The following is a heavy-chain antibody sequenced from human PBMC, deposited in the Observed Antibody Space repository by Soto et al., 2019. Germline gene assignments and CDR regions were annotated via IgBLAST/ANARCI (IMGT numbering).Heavy chain of an antibody. V-gene: IGHV3-23*01. J-gene: IGHJ4*02. D-gene: IGHD1-26*01. CDR2: ISGSGGST. CDR1: GFTFSSYA. CDR3: AKDQEWEPTGYFDY. Sequence: HPGGSLRLSCAASGFTFSSYAMSWVRQAPGKGLEWVSAISGSGGSTYYADSVKGRFTISRDNSKNTLYLQMNSLRAEDTAVYYCAKDQEWEPTGYFDYWGQGTLVTVSS.